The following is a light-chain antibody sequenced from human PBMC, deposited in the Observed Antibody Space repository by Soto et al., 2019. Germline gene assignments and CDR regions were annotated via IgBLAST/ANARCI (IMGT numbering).Light chain of an antibody. V-gene: IGKV3-11*01. CDR3: QQRSNWTPS. J-gene: IGKJ4*01. Sequence: EIVLTQSPATLSLSPGERATLSCRARQSVSSYLAWYQQNPGQAPRLLLYDASNSATGIPARFSGSGSGTDFTLTISSLDPEDFAVYDCQQRSNWTPSFGGGTQVEIK. CDR1: QSVSSY. CDR2: DAS.